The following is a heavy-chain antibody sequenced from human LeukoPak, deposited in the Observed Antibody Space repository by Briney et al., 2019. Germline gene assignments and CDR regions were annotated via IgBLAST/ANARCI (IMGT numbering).Heavy chain of an antibody. CDR2: IYYSGTT. Sequence: SETLSLTCTVSGYSISSGYYWGWIRQPPGKGLEWIGTIYYSGTTYYNPSLKSRVTISLDTSKNQFSLKLSSVTAAHTAIYYSTGVISSCSTDYYYYMDVWGKGTTVIVS. CDR3: TGVISSCSTDYYYYMDV. J-gene: IGHJ6*03. D-gene: IGHD6-13*01. CDR1: GYSISSGYY. V-gene: IGHV4-38-2*02.